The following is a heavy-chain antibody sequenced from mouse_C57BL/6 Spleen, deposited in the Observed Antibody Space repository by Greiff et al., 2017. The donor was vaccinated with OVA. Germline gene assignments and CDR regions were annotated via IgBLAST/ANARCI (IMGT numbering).Heavy chain of an antibody. CDR3: ARRGSSYDWYFDV. J-gene: IGHJ1*03. D-gene: IGHD1-1*01. Sequence: VQLQQSGAELARPGASVKLSCKASGYTFTSYGISWVKQRTGQGLEWIGEIYPRSGNTYYNEKFKGKATLTADKSSSTAYMELRSLTSEDSAVYVCARRGSSYDWYFDVWGTGTTVTVSS. CDR2: IYPRSGNT. CDR1: GYTFTSYG. V-gene: IGHV1-81*01.